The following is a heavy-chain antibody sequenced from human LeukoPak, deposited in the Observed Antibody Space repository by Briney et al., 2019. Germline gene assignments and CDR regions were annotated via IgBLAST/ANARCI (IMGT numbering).Heavy chain of an antibody. J-gene: IGHJ4*02. V-gene: IGHV4-39*07. CDR1: GGSISSSSYY. CDR3: ARAFTEPDPGVDY. CDR2: IYYSGST. Sequence: ASETLSLTCTVSGGSISSSSYYWGWIRQPPGKGLEWIGSIYYSGSTYYNPSLKSRVTISVDTSKNQFSLKLSSVTAADTAVYYCARAFTEPDPGVDYWGQGTLVTVSS. D-gene: IGHD1-14*01.